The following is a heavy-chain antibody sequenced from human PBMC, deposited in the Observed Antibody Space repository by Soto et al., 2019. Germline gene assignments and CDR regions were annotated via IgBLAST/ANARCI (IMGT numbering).Heavy chain of an antibody. CDR3: ARHRPTEDSGYDSGYYYYYMDV. CDR2: IYPGDSDT. V-gene: IGHV5-51*01. Sequence: GESLKISCKGSGYSFTSYWIGWVRQMPGKGLEWMGIIYPGDSDTRYSPSFQGQVTISADKSISTAYLQWSSLKASDTAMYYCARHRPTEDSGYDSGYYYYYMDVWGKGTTVTVSS. J-gene: IGHJ6*03. CDR1: GYSFTSYW. D-gene: IGHD5-12*01.